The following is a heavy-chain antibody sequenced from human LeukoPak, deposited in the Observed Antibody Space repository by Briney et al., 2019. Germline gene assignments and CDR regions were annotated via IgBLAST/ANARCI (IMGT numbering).Heavy chain of an antibody. Sequence: GGSLILSCAASGFTLSSDWMSWVRQAPGKGLEWVANIKQDYSENSEVAWVKGRFTIPRDNPKIPLYLQMDSVRAEDTSVYYCARGLADFDYWGQGTLVTVFS. CDR1: GFTLSSDW. CDR2: IKQDYSEN. D-gene: IGHD3-16*01. J-gene: IGHJ4*02. CDR3: ARGLADFDY. V-gene: IGHV3-7*01.